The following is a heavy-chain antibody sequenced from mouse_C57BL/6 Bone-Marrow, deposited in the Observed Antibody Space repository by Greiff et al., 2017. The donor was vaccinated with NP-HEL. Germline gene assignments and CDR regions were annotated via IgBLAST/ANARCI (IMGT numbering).Heavy chain of an antibody. J-gene: IGHJ3*01. D-gene: IGHD1-1*01. V-gene: IGHV1-26*01. Sequence: EVQLQQSGPELVKPGASVKISCKASGYTFTDYYMNWVKQSHGKSLEWIGDINPNNGGTSYNQKFKGKATLTVDKSSSTAYMQLRSLTSEDSAVYYCAGYYAFAYWGQGTLVTVSA. CDR2: INPNNGGT. CDR3: AGYYAFAY. CDR1: GYTFTDYY.